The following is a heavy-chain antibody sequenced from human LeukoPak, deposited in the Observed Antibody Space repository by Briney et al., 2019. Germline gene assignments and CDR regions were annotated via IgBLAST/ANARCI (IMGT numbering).Heavy chain of an antibody. CDR2: IWYDGSNK. CDR3: ARGGAWDNVAYYYGMDV. Sequence: RSGGSLRLSCAASGFTFSSYGMHWVRQAPGKGLEWVAVIWYDGSNKYYADSVKGRFTISRDNSKNTLYLQMNSLRAEDTAVYYCARGGAWDNVAYYYGMDVWGQGTTVTVSS. D-gene: IGHD1-26*01. CDR1: GFTFSSYG. V-gene: IGHV3-33*01. J-gene: IGHJ6*02.